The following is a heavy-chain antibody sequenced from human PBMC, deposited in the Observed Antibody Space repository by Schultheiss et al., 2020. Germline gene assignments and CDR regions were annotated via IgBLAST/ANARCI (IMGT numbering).Heavy chain of an antibody. CDR2: ISASGRST. J-gene: IGHJ3*01. CDR3: AKYMGASWFDALDV. V-gene: IGHV3-23*01. D-gene: IGHD6-13*01. CDR1: GFTFSTHA. Sequence: GGSLRLSCAASGFTFSTHAMSWVRQAPGKGLEWVSGISASGRSTYYADSVKGRFTISRDNSKSTLYLQMSSLRAEDTAAYFCAKYMGASWFDALDVWGQGTMVTVSS.